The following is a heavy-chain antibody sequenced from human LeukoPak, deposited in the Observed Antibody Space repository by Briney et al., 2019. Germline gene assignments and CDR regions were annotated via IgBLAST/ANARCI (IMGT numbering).Heavy chain of an antibody. Sequence: GGSLRLSCAASEFTFSNYGMHWVRQAPGKGLEWVAFIQYDGSNKFYGNSVKGRFTISRDTSKKTLYLQMNSLRAEETAVYYYAKEQGSGSYFDYWGQGTLVTVSS. J-gene: IGHJ4*02. CDR1: EFTFSNYG. CDR2: IQYDGSNK. CDR3: AKEQGSGSYFDY. D-gene: IGHD3-10*01. V-gene: IGHV3-30*02.